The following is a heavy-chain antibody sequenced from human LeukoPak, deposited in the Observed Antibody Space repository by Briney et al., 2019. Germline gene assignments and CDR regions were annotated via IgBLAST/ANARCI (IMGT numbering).Heavy chain of an antibody. CDR1: GSSFTSYW. Sequence: PGESLQISCQGSGSSFTSYWIGWVRQVPGKGLEWMGIIYPGDSDTRYSPSFQGQVTISADKSISTAYLQWSSLKASDTAMYYCAKGDEEWLVRGGAFDIWGQGTMVTVSS. D-gene: IGHD6-19*01. V-gene: IGHV5-51*01. J-gene: IGHJ3*02. CDR3: AKGDEEWLVRGGAFDI. CDR2: IYPGDSDT.